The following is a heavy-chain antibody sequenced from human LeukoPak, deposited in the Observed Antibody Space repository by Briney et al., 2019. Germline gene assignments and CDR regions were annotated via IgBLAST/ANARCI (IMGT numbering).Heavy chain of an antibody. CDR2: IKSKTDGGTT. Sequence: GGSLRLSCAASGFTFNNAWMSWVRQAPGKGLEWVGRIKSKTDGGTTDYAAPVKGRFTISRDDSKNTLYLQMNSLKTEDTAVYYCTTSDYYYYYGMDVWGKGTTVTVSS. CDR3: TTSDYYYYYGMDV. V-gene: IGHV3-15*01. CDR1: GFTFNNAW. J-gene: IGHJ6*04.